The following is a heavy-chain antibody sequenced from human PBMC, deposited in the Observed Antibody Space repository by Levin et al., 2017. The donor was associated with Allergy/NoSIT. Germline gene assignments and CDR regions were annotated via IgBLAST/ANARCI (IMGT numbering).Heavy chain of an antibody. V-gene: IGHV3-30*18. CDR1: EFTFSSYG. D-gene: IGHD6-13*01. Sequence: PGGSLRLSCAASEFTFSSYGMHWVRQAPGKGLEWVAVISYDGSNKYYADSVKGRFTISRDNSKNTLYLQMGSLRAEDTAVYYCAKLGGYSSSWHYYYYYYMDVWGKGTTVTISS. CDR2: ISYDGSNK. J-gene: IGHJ6*03. CDR3: AKLGGYSSSWHYYYYYYMDV.